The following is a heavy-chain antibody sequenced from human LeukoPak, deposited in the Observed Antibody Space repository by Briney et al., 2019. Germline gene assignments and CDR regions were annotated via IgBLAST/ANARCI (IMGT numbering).Heavy chain of an antibody. CDR1: GYILTELS. V-gene: IGHV1-24*01. CDR2: FDPENGET. Sequence: ASVKVSCKVSGYILTELSMYWVRQAPGKGLEWMGGFDPENGETIYAQKFQGRVTMTTDTSASTAYMELRSLRSDDTAVYYCARRGPSSGWYVFDYWGQGTLVTVSS. J-gene: IGHJ4*02. CDR3: ARRGPSSGWYVFDY. D-gene: IGHD6-19*01.